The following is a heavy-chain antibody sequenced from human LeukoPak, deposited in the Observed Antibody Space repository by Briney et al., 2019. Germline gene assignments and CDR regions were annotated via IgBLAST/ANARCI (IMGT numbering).Heavy chain of an antibody. CDR1: GFTFSSYS. Sequence: PGGSLRLSCVASGFTFSSYSMNWVRQAPGKGLEWISYISEINIIHYADSVKGRFTISRDNAKISLYLEMNSLRAEDTAMYYCARDESNYYGAGLDVFDIWGQGTMVTVSS. D-gene: IGHD3-10*01. CDR3: ARDESNYYGAGLDVFDI. J-gene: IGHJ3*02. CDR2: ISEINII. V-gene: IGHV3-48*01.